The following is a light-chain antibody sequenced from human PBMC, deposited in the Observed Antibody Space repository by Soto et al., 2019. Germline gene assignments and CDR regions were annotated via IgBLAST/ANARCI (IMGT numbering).Light chain of an antibody. CDR2: GAS. CDR1: QSVSSY. J-gene: IGKJ1*01. Sequence: EMVLTQSPGTLSLSPGERATLSCRASQSVSSYLAWYQQKPGQAPRLLIYGASIRATGIPDRFSGSGSGTDFTLTISRLEPEDFALYYCQQYGSSSRSFGQATMVEIK. CDR3: QQYGSSSRS. V-gene: IGKV3-20*01.